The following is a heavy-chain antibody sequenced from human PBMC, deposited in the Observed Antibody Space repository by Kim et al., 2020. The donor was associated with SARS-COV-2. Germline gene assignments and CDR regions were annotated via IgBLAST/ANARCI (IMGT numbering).Heavy chain of an antibody. J-gene: IGHJ4*02. D-gene: IGHD3-3*01. Sequence: ASVKVSCKASGYTFTSYGISWVRQAPGQGLEWMGWISAYNGNTNYAQKLQGRVTMTTDTSTSTAYMELRSLRSDDTAVYYCARDSKSWGMEWLLLVHPHLSQYYFDYWGQGTLVTVSS. CDR3: ARDSKSWGMEWLLLVHPHLSQYYFDY. CDR2: ISAYNGNT. CDR1: GYTFTSYG. V-gene: IGHV1-18*04.